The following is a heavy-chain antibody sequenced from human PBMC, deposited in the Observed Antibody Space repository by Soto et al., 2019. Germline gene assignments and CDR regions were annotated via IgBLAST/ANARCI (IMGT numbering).Heavy chain of an antibody. V-gene: IGHV2-26*01. Sequence: GSGPTLVNPTETLTLTCTVSGFSLSNARMGVSWIRQPPGKALEWLAHIFSNDEKSYSTSLKSRLTISKDTSKSQVVLTMTNMDPVDTATYYCARIFRDLPYYDILTGYYPIPPPYGMDVWGQGTTVTVSS. CDR1: GFSLSNARMG. J-gene: IGHJ6*02. CDR2: IFSNDEK. CDR3: ARIFRDLPYYDILTGYYPIPPPYGMDV. D-gene: IGHD3-9*01.